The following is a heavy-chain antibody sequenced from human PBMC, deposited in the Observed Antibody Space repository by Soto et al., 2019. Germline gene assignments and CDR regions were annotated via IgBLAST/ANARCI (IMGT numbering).Heavy chain of an antibody. Sequence: GGSLRLSCAASGFTFSSYSMNWVRQAPGKGLEWVSSISSSSSYIYYADSVKGRFTISRDNAKNSLYLQMNSLRAEDTAVYYCARDEAHGLRYFDWLPSPLDYWGQGTLVTVSS. CDR2: ISSSSSYI. CDR3: ARDEAHGLRYFDWLPSPLDY. CDR1: GFTFSSYS. D-gene: IGHD3-9*01. V-gene: IGHV3-21*01. J-gene: IGHJ4*02.